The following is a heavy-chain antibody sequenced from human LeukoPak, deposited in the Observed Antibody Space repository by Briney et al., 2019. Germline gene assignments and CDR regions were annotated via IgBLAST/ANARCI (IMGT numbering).Heavy chain of an antibody. J-gene: IGHJ3*02. D-gene: IGHD3-22*01. Sequence: GGSLRLSCAASGFTFSDYYMSWIRQAPGKGLEWVSYISSSGSTIYYADSVKGRFTIPRDNAKNSLYLQMNSLRAEDTAVYYCARDRDGYGSGSYENDYYDSSGYSGAFDIWGQGTMVTVSS. CDR1: GFTFSDYY. CDR2: ISSSGSTI. V-gene: IGHV3-11*01. CDR3: ARDRDGYGSGSYENDYYDSSGYSGAFDI.